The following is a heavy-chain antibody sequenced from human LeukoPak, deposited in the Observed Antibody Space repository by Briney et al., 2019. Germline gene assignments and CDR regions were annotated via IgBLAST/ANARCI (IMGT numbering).Heavy chain of an antibody. V-gene: IGHV4-39*02. CDR1: GGSIRSGSHY. CDR2: IYYSGST. Sequence: LETLSLTCAVSGGSIRSGSHYWAWIRQPPGKGLEWIGSIYYSGSTYYNRSLENRVTISIDTSKNHFSLKLSSLSAADTSVYYCAKRDDSGGNLVDLWGQGTLVTVS. D-gene: IGHD3-22*01. J-gene: IGHJ4*02. CDR3: AKRDDSGGNLVDL.